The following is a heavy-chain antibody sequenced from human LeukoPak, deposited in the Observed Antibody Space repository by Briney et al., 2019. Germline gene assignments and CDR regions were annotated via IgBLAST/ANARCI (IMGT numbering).Heavy chain of an antibody. CDR1: GXSISSYS. D-gene: IGHD3-9*01. CDR2: IDYSGSS. J-gene: IGHJ3*02. V-gene: IGHV4-59*13. Sequence: KPAETLSLTCSVSGXSISSYSWTWIRQPPGKGLEWIGFIDYSGSSNYNPSLKSRVTISADPSTNHFSLNLTSVTAADTAVYFCARDHPVADWAPDIWGRGTMVTVSS. CDR3: ARDHPVADWAPDI.